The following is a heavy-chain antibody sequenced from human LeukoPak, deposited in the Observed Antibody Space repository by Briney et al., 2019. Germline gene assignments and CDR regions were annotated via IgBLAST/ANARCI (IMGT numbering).Heavy chain of an antibody. V-gene: IGHV3-7*01. D-gene: IGHD1-26*01. CDR3: SRDETIGSFAY. Sequence: GGSLRLSCAASGFTFSSDWMSWVRQAPGKGLEWVANIKQDGSEKYYVDSVKGRFTISRDNGKNSLYLQMNSLRAEDTGVYYCSRDETIGSFAYWGQGTLVTVSS. CDR1: GFTFSSDW. CDR2: IKQDGSEK. J-gene: IGHJ4*02.